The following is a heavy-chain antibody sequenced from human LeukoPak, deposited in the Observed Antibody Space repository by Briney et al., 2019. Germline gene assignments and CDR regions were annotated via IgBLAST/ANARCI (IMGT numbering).Heavy chain of an antibody. CDR1: GYTVITND. CDR2: LYSDGNT. D-gene: IGHD1-14*01. J-gene: IGHJ4*02. CDR3: ARGVEPLAANTLAY. V-gene: IGHV3-53*01. Sequence: GGSLRLSCAASGYTVITNDMTWVRQAPGKGLEWVSVLYSDGNTKYADSVQGRFTISRDNSKNTLYLEINSLSPDDTAVYYCARGVEPLAANTLAYWGQGTLVTVSS.